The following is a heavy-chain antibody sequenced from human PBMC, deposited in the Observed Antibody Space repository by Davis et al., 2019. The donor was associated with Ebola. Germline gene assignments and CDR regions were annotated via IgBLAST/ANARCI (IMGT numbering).Heavy chain of an antibody. V-gene: IGHV1-69*04. J-gene: IGHJ6*02. CDR3: ARDGYYDSSGQGLLGMDV. CDR1: GGTFSSYA. D-gene: IGHD3-22*01. CDR2: IIPILGIA. Sequence: SVKVSCKASGGTFSSYAISWVRQAPGQGLEWMGRIIPILGIANYAQKFQGRVTITADKSTSTAYMELSSLRSEDTAVYYCARDGYYDSSGQGLLGMDVWGQGTTVTVSS.